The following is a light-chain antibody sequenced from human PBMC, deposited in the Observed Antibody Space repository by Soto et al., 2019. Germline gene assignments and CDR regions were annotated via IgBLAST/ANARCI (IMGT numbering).Light chain of an antibody. V-gene: IGKV1-5*03. CDR2: EAS. CDR1: ESIGRW. CDR3: QQYSSYSWT. Sequence: DIQMTQSRSTLSSSVGDRVTITCRASESIGRWLAWYQQKPGKAPKLLIYEASNLEAGVPSRFSGRESGTEFALTISSLQPDDFATYYCQQYSSYSWTFGQGTKVDIK. J-gene: IGKJ1*01.